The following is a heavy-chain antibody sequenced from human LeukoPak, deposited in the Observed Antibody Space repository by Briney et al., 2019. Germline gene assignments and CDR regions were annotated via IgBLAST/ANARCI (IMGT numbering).Heavy chain of an antibody. D-gene: IGHD3-9*01. CDR1: GFTFNVYS. CDR3: ARGVRDILSGYYTDYYFYYMDV. V-gene: IGHV3-48*01. J-gene: IGHJ6*03. CDR2: ISSSLDSNI. Sequence: GGSLRLSCAASGFTFNVYSMNWVRQAPGKGLEWVSFISSSLDSNIYYADSVKGRFTISRDNAKNSLYLQMNSLRAEDTAVYYCARGVRDILSGYYTDYYFYYMDVWGKGTTVAVSS.